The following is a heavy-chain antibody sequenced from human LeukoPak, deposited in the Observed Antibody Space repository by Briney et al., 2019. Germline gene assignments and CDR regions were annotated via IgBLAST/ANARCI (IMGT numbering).Heavy chain of an antibody. CDR1: GGSFSGYY. V-gene: IGHV4-34*01. CDR2: INHSGAT. Sequence: ASETLSLTCAVYGGSFSGYYWSWIRQPPGKGLQWIGEINHSGATNYNPSLKSRVTISVDTSKNQFSLKLSSVTAADTAVYYCARFSGNSVWFDPWGQGTLVTVSS. J-gene: IGHJ5*02. D-gene: IGHD4-23*01. CDR3: ARFSGNSVWFDP.